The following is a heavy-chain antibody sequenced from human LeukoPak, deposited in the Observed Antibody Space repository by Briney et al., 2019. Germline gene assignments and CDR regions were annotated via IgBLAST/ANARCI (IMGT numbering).Heavy chain of an antibody. CDR2: IYYSGST. J-gene: IGHJ5*02. CDR3: ARTKSVPAASIGFDP. D-gene: IGHD2-2*01. CDR1: GGSISSGGYY. V-gene: IGHV4-31*03. Sequence: SQTLSLTCTVSGGSISSGGYYWSWIRQHPGKGLEWVGYIYYSGSTYYNPSLKSRVTTSVDTSKDQFSLKLSSVTAADTAVYYCARTKSVPAASIGFDPWGQGTLVTVSS.